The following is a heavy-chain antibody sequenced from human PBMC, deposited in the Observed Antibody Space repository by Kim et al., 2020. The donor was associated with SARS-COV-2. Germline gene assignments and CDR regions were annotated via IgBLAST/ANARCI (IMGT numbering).Heavy chain of an antibody. V-gene: IGHV4-59*03. CDR2: GCYSGNH. D-gene: IGHD6-19*01. Sequence: PGMGLGWIGFGCYSGNHKYNPALRSRVTISIDTYNNQFSLNLTSVTAAETAVYFCAGGHSGGWYSEFDYWAQGTLVTVSP. J-gene: IGHJ4*02. CDR3: AGGHSGGWYSEFDY.